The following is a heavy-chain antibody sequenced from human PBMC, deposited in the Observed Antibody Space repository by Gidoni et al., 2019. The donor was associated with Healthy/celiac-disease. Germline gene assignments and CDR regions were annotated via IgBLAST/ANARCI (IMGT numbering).Heavy chain of an antibody. J-gene: IGHJ6*03. V-gene: IGHV4-59*01. Sequence: QVQMQESGPGLVKPSETLSLTCTVSGGSLSSSYWRWNRQPPGKGLEWIGYIYYSGSTNYNPSRKSRVTISVYTSKNQFSLKLSSVTAADTAVYDCARAPRYDILTGKKYYYYYYMDVWGKGTTVTVSS. CDR2: IYYSGST. CDR3: ARAPRYDILTGKKYYYYYYMDV. D-gene: IGHD3-9*01. CDR1: GGSLSSSY.